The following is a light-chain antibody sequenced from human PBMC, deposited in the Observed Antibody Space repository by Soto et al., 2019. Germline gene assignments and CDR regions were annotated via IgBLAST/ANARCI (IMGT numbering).Light chain of an antibody. CDR3: QQRSNWPRT. CDR2: GAS. J-gene: IGKJ1*01. V-gene: IGKV3-11*01. Sequence: EVLVTQSPDTLSVSPGERATLSCRASQSININLAWYQQKPGQPPRILIYGASTRATGLPARFSGSGSGTDFTLAISRLEPEDFEVYYCQQRSNWPRTFGQGTQVDIK. CDR1: QSININ.